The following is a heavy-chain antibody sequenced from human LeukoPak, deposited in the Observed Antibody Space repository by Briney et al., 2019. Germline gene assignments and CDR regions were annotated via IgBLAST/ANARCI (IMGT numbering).Heavy chain of an antibody. CDR1: GFVFSTYE. J-gene: IGHJ6*02. Sequence: GGSLRLSCVASGFVFSTYEMTWVRQAPGKGLEWLVYTDSSGSTIYFGGSVQGRSTIFRDNAKSSLSLQMDRLRVEDTGVYYCARSDRLDVWGQGTTVTVSS. CDR3: ARSDRLDV. CDR2: TDSSGSTI. V-gene: IGHV3-48*03.